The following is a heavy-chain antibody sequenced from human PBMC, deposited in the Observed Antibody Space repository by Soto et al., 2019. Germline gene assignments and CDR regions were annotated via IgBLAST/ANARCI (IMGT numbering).Heavy chain of an antibody. CDR1: GFTFRSYA. V-gene: IGHV3-23*01. CDR2: ISGSDDST. Sequence: PGGSLRLSCAASGFTFRSYAMGWVRQAPGKGLDWVSSISGSDDSTYYADSVRGRFTISRDNSKNTLYLQMTSLRAEDTAVYYWAKATGLIDPFDNLGQGTLVTVSS. J-gene: IGHJ4*02. D-gene: IGHD2-8*01. CDR3: AKATGLIDPFDN.